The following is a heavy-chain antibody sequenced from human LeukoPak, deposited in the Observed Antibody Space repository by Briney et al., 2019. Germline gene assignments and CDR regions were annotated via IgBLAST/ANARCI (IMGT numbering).Heavy chain of an antibody. D-gene: IGHD1-26*01. CDR2: IYSGGST. J-gene: IGHJ4*02. CDR1: GFTFSSYA. CDR3: ATGESGSYYDSPYYY. V-gene: IGHV3-23*03. Sequence: GGSLRLSCAASGFTFSSYAMTWVRQAPGKGLEWVSVIYSGGSTYYADSVKGRFTISRDNSKNTLYLQMNSQRAEDTAVYYCATGESGSYYDSPYYYWGQGTLVTVSS.